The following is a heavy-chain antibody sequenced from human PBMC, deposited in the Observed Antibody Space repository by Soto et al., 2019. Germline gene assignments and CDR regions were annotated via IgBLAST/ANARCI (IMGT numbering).Heavy chain of an antibody. CDR2: IIPIFGTA. D-gene: IGHD2-2*01. CDR3: ARPIVVVPAASVRDAFDI. CDR1: GCTFSSYA. V-gene: IGHV1-69*13. J-gene: IGHJ3*02. Sequence: ASVKVSCKASGCTFSSYAISCVRQAPGQVLEWMGGIIPIFGTANYAQKFQGRVTITADESTSTAYMELSSLRSEDTAVYYCARPIVVVPAASVRDAFDIWGQGTMVTVSS.